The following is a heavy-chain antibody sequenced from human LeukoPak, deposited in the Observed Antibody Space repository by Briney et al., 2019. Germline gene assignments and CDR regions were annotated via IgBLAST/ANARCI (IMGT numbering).Heavy chain of an antibody. CDR3: ARDGLRGVTMVRGVIYNWFDP. CDR1: GYTFTGYY. CDR2: INPNSGGT. V-gene: IGHV1-2*02. J-gene: IGHJ5*02. D-gene: IGHD3-10*01. Sequence: ASVKVSCKASGYTFTGYYMHWVRQAPGQGLEWMRWINPNSGGTNYAQKFQGRVTMTRDTSISTAYMELSRLRSDDTAVYYCARDGLRGVTMVRGVIYNWFDPWGQGTLVTVSS.